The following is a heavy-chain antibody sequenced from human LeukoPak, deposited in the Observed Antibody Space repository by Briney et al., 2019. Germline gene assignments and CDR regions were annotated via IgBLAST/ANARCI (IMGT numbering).Heavy chain of an antibody. CDR3: AREGTGGSSGYEA. CDR2: IYYSGST. Sequence: SQTLSLTCTVSGGSISSYYWSWIRQPPGKGLEWIGYIYYSGSTNYNPSLKSRVTISVDTSKNQFSLKLSSVTAADTAVYYCAREGTGGSSGYEAWGQGTLVTVSS. CDR1: GGSISSYY. D-gene: IGHD3-22*01. V-gene: IGHV4-59*12. J-gene: IGHJ5*02.